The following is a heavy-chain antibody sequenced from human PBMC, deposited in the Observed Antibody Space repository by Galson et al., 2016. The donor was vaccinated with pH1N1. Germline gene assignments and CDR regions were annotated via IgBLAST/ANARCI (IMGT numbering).Heavy chain of an antibody. J-gene: IGHJ3*01. Sequence: SLRLSCAASGFTFTSHAMTWVRQAPGKGLEWVSTMSGSGDNTYYADSVKGRFIISKDNSKNTLYLQMYSLRGEDMAVYYCAKPNCASSRCYYHFHVWGQGTTVTVSS. CDR1: GFTFTSHA. CDR2: MSGSGDNT. V-gene: IGHV3-23*01. D-gene: IGHD2-15*01. CDR3: AKPNCASSRCYYHFHV.